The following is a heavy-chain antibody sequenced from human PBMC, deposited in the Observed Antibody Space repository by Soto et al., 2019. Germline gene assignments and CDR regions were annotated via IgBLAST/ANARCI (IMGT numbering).Heavy chain of an antibody. CDR3: ARGTLLPEY. V-gene: IGHV3-7*04. J-gene: IGHJ4*02. D-gene: IGHD3-22*01. CDR1: GFTFSSNW. Sequence: GGSLRLSCAASGFTFSSNWMIWVRQAPGKGLEWVATIKYDGTEKHYVDSVRGRFTISRDNAKNSLYLQMNSLRAEDTAVYYCARGTLLPEYWGQGTPVTVSS. CDR2: IKYDGTEK.